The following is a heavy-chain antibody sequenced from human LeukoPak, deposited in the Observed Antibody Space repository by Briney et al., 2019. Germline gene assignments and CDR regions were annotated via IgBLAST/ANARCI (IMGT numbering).Heavy chain of an antibody. CDR1: GGSISSSSYY. Sequence: SETLSLTCTVSGGSISSSSYYWGWIRQPPGKGLEWIGSIYYSGSTYYNPSLKSRVTISVDTSKNQFSLKLSSVTAADTAVYYCARQYTVTNIHISWFDPWGQGTLVTVSS. V-gene: IGHV4-39*01. CDR3: ARQYTVTNIHISWFDP. D-gene: IGHD4-17*01. CDR2: IYYSGST. J-gene: IGHJ5*02.